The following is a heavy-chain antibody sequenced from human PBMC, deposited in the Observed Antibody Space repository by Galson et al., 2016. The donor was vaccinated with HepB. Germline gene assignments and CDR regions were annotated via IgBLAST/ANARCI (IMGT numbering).Heavy chain of an antibody. CDR3: ARVATSYYWYFDL. CDR2: IYYSEST. J-gene: IGHJ2*01. CDR1: GGSISSGGYY. Sequence: TLSLTCTVSGGSISSGGYYWSWIRQHPGKGLEWIGYIYYSESTYYNPSLKSRVTISVDTSKNQFSLKLSSVTAADTAVYYCARVATSYYWYFDLWGRGTLVTVSS. V-gene: IGHV4-31*03. D-gene: IGHD5-12*01.